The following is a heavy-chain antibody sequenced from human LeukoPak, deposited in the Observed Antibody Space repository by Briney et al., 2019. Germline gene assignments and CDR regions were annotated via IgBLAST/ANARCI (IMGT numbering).Heavy chain of an antibody. CDR1: GFTFITYA. J-gene: IGHJ4*02. CDR3: VRDTGFLSSGSYQAPFDY. V-gene: IGHV3-30-3*01. Sequence: GGFLRLSCAASGFTFITYAMHWVRQAPGKGLEWVAIISYDGINEYYADSVKGRFTISRDNSKNTLYLQMNSLRAEDTAVYYCVRDTGFLSSGSYQAPFDYWGQGTLVTVSS. CDR2: ISYDGINE. D-gene: IGHD1-26*01.